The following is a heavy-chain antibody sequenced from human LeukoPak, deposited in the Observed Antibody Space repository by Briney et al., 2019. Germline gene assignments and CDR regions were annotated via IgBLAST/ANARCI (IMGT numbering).Heavy chain of an antibody. J-gene: IGHJ4*02. CDR3: ARELGRVYDSSGYSDY. CDR2: INPSGGST. V-gene: IGHV1-46*01. D-gene: IGHD3-22*01. Sequence: ASVKVSCKASGYTFTSYYMHWVRQAPGQGLEWMGIINPSGGSTSYAQKFQGRVTMTRDTSTSTVYMELSSLRSEDTAVYYCARELGRVYDSSGYSDYWGQGTLVTVSS. CDR1: GYTFTSYY.